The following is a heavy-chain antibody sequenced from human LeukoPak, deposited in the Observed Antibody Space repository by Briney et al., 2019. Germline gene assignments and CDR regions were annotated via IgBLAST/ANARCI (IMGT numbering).Heavy chain of an antibody. CDR2: ISSSSSYI. CDR3: ARDEWGDAFDI. Sequence: GGSLRLSCAASGFTFSSYSMNWVRQAPGKGLEWVSSISSSSSYIHSADSVRGRFTISRDNAKNSLFLQLNSLRAEDTAVYYCARDEWGDAFDIWGQGTMVTVFS. V-gene: IGHV3-21*01. CDR1: GFTFSSYS. D-gene: IGHD1-26*01. J-gene: IGHJ3*02.